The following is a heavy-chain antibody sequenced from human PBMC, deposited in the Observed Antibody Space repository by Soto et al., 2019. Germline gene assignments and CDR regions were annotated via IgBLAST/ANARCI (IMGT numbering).Heavy chain of an antibody. D-gene: IGHD3-3*01. CDR1: GFTFSNYG. CDR3: AKDRLEWLLSPRYGMDV. V-gene: IGHV3-30*18. CDR2: ISYDGSNK. Sequence: GGSLRLSCTASGFTFSNYGMHWVRQAPGKGLEWVAVISYDGSNKYNADSVKGRFTISRDNSKNTLFLQMNSLRVEDTAVYYCAKDRLEWLLSPRYGMDVWGQGTTVTVSS. J-gene: IGHJ6*02.